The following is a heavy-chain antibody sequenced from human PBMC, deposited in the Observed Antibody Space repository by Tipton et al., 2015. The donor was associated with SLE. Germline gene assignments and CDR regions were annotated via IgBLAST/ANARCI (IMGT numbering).Heavy chain of an antibody. CDR3: VRDTGLTAFDV. Sequence: QSGAEVKKPGASVKVSCKTSGYIFTNYDVTWVRQAPGQGLEWMGMISAYNGDTNYAQKVQGRVTMTTDTSTSTAYMELSSLTSEDTAVYYCVRDTGLTAFDVWGQGTMVTVSS. CDR2: ISAYNGDT. V-gene: IGHV1-18*01. D-gene: IGHD2-21*01. J-gene: IGHJ3*01. CDR1: GYIFTNYD.